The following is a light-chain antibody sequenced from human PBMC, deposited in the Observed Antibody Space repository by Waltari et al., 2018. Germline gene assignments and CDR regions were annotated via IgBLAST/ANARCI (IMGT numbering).Light chain of an antibody. CDR2: GAS. V-gene: IGKV3-20*01. CDR3: EQYGSSYT. CDR1: QRVSSSY. Sequence: EIVLTQSPGTLSLSPGERATLSCRASQRVSSSYLAWYQQKPGQAPRLLIYGASRRATGIPDRFSGSGSGTDFTLTISRLEPEDFAVYYCEQYGSSYTFGQGTKLEIK. J-gene: IGKJ2*01.